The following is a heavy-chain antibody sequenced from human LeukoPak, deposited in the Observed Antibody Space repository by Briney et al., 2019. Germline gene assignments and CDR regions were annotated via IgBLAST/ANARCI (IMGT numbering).Heavy chain of an antibody. J-gene: IGHJ3*02. V-gene: IGHV1-69*01. Sequence: SVKVSCKASGGTFSSYAISWVRQAPGQGLEWMGGIIPIFGTANYAQKFQGRVTITADESTSTAYMELSSLRSEDTAVYYCARATTMVRGVIITQDSRDALDIWGQGTMVTVSS. D-gene: IGHD3-10*01. CDR2: IIPIFGTA. CDR3: ARATTMVRGVIITQDSRDALDI. CDR1: GGTFSSYA.